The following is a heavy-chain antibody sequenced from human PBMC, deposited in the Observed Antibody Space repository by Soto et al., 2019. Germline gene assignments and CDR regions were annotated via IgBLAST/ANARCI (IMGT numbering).Heavy chain of an antibody. V-gene: IGHV3-66*01. CDR1: GFTVSLNF. CDR3: GTGMDNAKIHQ. J-gene: IGHJ1*01. Sequence: EVQLVESGGDLVQPGGSLRLSCAASGFTVSLNFMSWVRQAPGKGLEWVSDIHPDGSTYYADSVKGRFTISRDNSKSTVSLEMNNLRVEDTAMYYCGTGMDNAKIHQWGQGTLVTVSS. CDR2: IHPDGST. D-gene: IGHD3-10*01.